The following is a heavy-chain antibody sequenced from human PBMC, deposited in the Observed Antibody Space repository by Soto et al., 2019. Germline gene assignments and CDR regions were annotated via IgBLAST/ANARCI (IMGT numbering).Heavy chain of an antibody. J-gene: IGHJ5*02. Sequence: GGSLRLSCAASGFTFSSYSMNWVRQAPGKGLEWVSYISSSSSTIYYADSVKGRFTISRDNAKNSLYLQMNSLRAEDTAVYYCARHPERIAQIGWFDPWGQGALVTVSS. V-gene: IGHV3-48*01. D-gene: IGHD6-13*01. CDR1: GFTFSSYS. CDR3: ARHPERIAQIGWFDP. CDR2: ISSSSSTI.